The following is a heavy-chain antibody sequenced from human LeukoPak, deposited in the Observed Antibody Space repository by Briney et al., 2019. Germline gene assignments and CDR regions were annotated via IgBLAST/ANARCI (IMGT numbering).Heavy chain of an antibody. CDR1: GDSVCSNTAA. V-gene: IGHV6-1*01. CDR3: ARSISSGGFRLDY. CDR2: TYYRSKWYN. D-gene: IGHD3-3*02. Sequence: SQTLSLTCAISGDSVCSNTAAWNWIRRSPSRGLEWLGRTYYRSKWYNDYAVSVKSRITINPDTSKNQFSLQLYSVTPEDTAVYYCARSISSGGFRLDYWGQGTLVTVSS. J-gene: IGHJ4*02.